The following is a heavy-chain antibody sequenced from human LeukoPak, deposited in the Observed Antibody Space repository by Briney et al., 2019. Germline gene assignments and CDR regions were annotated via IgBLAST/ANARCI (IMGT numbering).Heavy chain of an antibody. CDR3: ARDWGLTAMVFRVALGDDMDV. D-gene: IGHD5-18*01. CDR2: INPNSGGT. Sequence: GASVKVSCKASGYTFTGYYMHWVRQSPGQGLEWMGWINPNSGGTNYAQKFQGRVTMTRDTSISTAYMELSRLRSDDTAVYYCARDWGLTAMVFRVALGDDMDVWGKGTTVTVSS. J-gene: IGHJ6*03. CDR1: GYTFTGYY. V-gene: IGHV1-2*02.